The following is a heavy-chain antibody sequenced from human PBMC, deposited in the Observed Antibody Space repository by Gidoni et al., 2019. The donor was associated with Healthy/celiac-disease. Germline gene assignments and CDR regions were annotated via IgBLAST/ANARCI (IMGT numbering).Heavy chain of an antibody. D-gene: IGHD3-16*01. J-gene: IGHJ4*02. CDR1: GGSISSSSYY. CDR2: IYYSGRT. CDR3: ARAPDGGYDY. Sequence: QLQLQDSGPGLVQPSETLSLTCTVSGGSISSSSYYWGWIRQPPGKGLEWIGSIYYSGRTYYNPSLKSRVTISVDTSKNQFSLKLSSVTAADTAVYYCARAPDGGYDYWGQGTLVTVSS. V-gene: IGHV4-39*01.